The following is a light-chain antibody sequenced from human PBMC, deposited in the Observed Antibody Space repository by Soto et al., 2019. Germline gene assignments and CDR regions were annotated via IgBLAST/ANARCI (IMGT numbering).Light chain of an antibody. CDR1: QSVSTNF. Sequence: EIVLTQFPCTLSLSTGEGATLSCRASQSVSTNFFAWYQQKPGQAPRLLIYGASTRATGIPDRFSGSGSGTDFTLTISRLEPEDFAVYYCQQYGRTSWTFGQGTKV. CDR2: GAS. J-gene: IGKJ1*01. V-gene: IGKV3-20*01. CDR3: QQYGRTSWT.